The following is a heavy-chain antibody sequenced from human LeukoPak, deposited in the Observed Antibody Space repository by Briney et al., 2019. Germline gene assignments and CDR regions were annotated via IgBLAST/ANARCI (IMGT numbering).Heavy chain of an antibody. V-gene: IGHV4-34*01. CDR2: INHSGST. CDR3: ARVGLRRPWAFDI. J-gene: IGHJ3*02. CDR1: GFTFSSFW. Sequence: GSLRLSCAASGFTFSSFWMSWVRQPPGKGLEWIGEINHSGSTNYNPSLKSRVTISVDTSKNQFSLKLSSVTAADTAVYYCARVGLRRPWAFDIWGQGTMVTVSS.